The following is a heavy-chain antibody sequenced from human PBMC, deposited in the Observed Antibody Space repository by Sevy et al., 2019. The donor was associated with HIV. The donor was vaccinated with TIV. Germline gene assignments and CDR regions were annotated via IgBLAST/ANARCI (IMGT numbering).Heavy chain of an antibody. Sequence: ASVKVSCKASGYTFTSYGISWVRQAPGQGLEWMGWISAYNGNTNYAQKLQGRVTMTTDTSTSTASMELRSLRSDDTAGYYCARVGYCSSTSCYAGWFDPWGQGTLVTVSS. J-gene: IGHJ5*02. D-gene: IGHD2-2*01. CDR2: ISAYNGNT. CDR3: ARVGYCSSTSCYAGWFDP. V-gene: IGHV1-18*01. CDR1: GYTFTSYG.